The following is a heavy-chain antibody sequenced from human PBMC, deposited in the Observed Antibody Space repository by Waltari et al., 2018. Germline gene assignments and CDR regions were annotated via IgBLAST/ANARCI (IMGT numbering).Heavy chain of an antibody. D-gene: IGHD2-2*01. CDR1: VGTFSSYA. CDR2: IIPILGIA. J-gene: IGHJ3*02. V-gene: IGHV1-69*10. CDR3: ARPGGGYCSSTSCWSGEGAFDI. Sequence: QVQLVQSGAEVKKPGSSVKVSCKASVGTFSSYAISWVRQAPGHGLEWMGGIIPILGIANYAKKFQGRVTITADKSTSTAYMELSSLRSEDTAVYYCARPGGGYCSSTSCWSGEGAFDIWGQGTMVTVSS.